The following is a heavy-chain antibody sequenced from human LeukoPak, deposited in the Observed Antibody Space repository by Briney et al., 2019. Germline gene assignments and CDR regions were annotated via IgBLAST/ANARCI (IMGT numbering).Heavy chain of an antibody. CDR2: IWYDGSNK. CDR3: AREYSSSLSYYYGMDV. V-gene: IGHV3-33*01. Sequence: GGSLRLSCAASGFTFSGYGMHWVRQAPGKGLEWVAVIWYDGSNKYYADSVKGRFTISRDNSKNTLYLQMNSLRAEDTAVYYCAREYSSSLSYYYGMDVWGQGTTVTVSS. J-gene: IGHJ6*02. D-gene: IGHD6-13*01. CDR1: GFTFSGYG.